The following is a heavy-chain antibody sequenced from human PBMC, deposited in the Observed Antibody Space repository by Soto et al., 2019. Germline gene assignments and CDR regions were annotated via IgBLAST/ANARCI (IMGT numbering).Heavy chain of an antibody. J-gene: IGHJ4*02. CDR2: IYYSGST. CDR1: GGSISSSSYY. CDR3: ARPGSIKDYFDY. V-gene: IGHV4-39*01. D-gene: IGHD2-15*01. Sequence: PSETLSLTCTVAGGSISSSSYYWGWIRQPPGKGLEWIGSIYYSGSTYYNPSLKSRVTISVDTSKNQFSLKLSSVTAADTAVYYCARPGSIKDYFDYWGQGTLVTVSS.